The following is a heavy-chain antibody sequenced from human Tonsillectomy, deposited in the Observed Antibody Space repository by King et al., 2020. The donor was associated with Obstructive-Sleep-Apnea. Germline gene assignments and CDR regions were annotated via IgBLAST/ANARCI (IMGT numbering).Heavy chain of an antibody. CDR3: AGAEYYGEGLGY. J-gene: IGHJ4*02. V-gene: IGHV4-59*08. Sequence: QLQESGPGLVKPSETLSLTCTISGGSISSYYWSWIRQPPGQGLECIGYIYYSGSTNYNPSLKSRVTISVDTSKNQFSLKLSSVTAADTAVYYCAGAEYYGEGLGYWGQGTLVTVSS. D-gene: IGHD2-21*01. CDR1: GGSISSYY. CDR2: IYYSGST.